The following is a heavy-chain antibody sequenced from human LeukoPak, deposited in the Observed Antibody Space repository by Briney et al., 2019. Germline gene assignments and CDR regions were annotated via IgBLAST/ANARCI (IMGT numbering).Heavy chain of an antibody. J-gene: IGHJ6*03. CDR1: GFTFSSYS. V-gene: IGHV3-21*01. D-gene: IGHD5-24*01. CDR2: ISSSSRSYI. Sequence: GGSLRLSCAASGFTFSSYSMNWVRQAPGKGLEWVSSISSSSRSYIYYADSVKGRFTISRDNAKNSLYLQMNSLRAEDTAVYYCARDVRDGYNSYYYYMDVWGKGTTVTISS. CDR3: ARDVRDGYNSYYYYMDV.